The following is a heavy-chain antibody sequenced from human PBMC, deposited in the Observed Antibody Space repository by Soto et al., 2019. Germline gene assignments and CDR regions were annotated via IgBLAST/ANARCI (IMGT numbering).Heavy chain of an antibody. CDR1: GFTFSSYA. V-gene: IGHV3-23*01. D-gene: IGHD2-2*02. CDR2: ISGSGGST. CDR3: AKEGTLGYCSSTSCYRGGAYYGMDV. Sequence: GGSLRLSCAAPGFTFSSYAMSWVRQAPGKGLEWVSAISGSGGSTYYADSVKGRFTISRDNSKNTLYLQMNSLRAEDTAVYYCAKEGTLGYCSSTSCYRGGAYYGMDVWGQGTTVTVSS. J-gene: IGHJ6*02.